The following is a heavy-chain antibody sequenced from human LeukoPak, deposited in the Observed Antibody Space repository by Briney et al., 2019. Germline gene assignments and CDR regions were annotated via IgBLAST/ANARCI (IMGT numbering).Heavy chain of an antibody. J-gene: IGHJ6*03. Sequence: PSETLSLTCTVSGGSISSYYWSWIRQPAGKGLEWIGRIYTSGSPNYNPSLKSRVTMSVDTSKNQFSLKLSSVTAADTAVYYCAREGVYYGSGSRYYYYYMDVWGKGTTVTVSS. D-gene: IGHD3-10*01. CDR1: GGSISSYY. V-gene: IGHV4-4*07. CDR2: IYTSGSP. CDR3: AREGVYYGSGSRYYYYYMDV.